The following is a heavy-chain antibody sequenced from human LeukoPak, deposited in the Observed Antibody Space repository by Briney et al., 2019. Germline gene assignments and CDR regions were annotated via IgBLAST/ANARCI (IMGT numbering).Heavy chain of an antibody. CDR3: ARHYSSADIAARRGEYFDY. CDR1: GSSFTSYW. V-gene: IGHV5-51*01. J-gene: IGHJ4*02. CDR2: IYPGDSDT. Sequence: GASLQISCKGSGSSFTSYWIGWVRQLPGKGLEWMGIIYPGDSDTRYSPSFQGQVTISADKSISTAYLQWSSLKASDTAMYCCARHYSSADIAARRGEYFDYWGQGTLVTVSS. D-gene: IGHD6-6*01.